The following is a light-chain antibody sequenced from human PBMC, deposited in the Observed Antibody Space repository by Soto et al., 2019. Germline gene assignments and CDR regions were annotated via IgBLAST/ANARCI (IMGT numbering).Light chain of an antibody. J-gene: IGLJ2*01. V-gene: IGLV2-14*01. CDR3: SSYSGSGPWV. Sequence: QSALTQPASVSGSPGQSITISCTGTSSDVGGYNYVSWYQQHPGKAPKLMIYEVSNRPSGVSNRFSGSKSGNTASLTISGLQAEDEADYYCSSYSGSGPWVFGGGTKLTVL. CDR2: EVS. CDR1: SSDVGGYNY.